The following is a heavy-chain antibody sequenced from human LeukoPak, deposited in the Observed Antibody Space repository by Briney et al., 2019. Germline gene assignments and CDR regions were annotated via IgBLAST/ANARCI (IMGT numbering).Heavy chain of an antibody. CDR1: GGRFSSCA. Sequence: SVKVSCTTSGGRFSSCAISWVRQAPGQGLEWMGGIIPIFGTANYAQKFHGRVTITADKSTSTAYMELSSLRSEDTAVYYCARDAAAAGTLDFGYWGQGTLVTVSS. J-gene: IGHJ4*02. D-gene: IGHD6-13*01. CDR3: ARDAAAAGTLDFGY. CDR2: IIPIFGTA. V-gene: IGHV1-69*06.